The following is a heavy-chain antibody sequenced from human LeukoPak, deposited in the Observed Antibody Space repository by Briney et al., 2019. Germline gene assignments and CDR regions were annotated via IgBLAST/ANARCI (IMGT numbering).Heavy chain of an antibody. J-gene: IGHJ4*02. CDR1: GFTFDDYA. D-gene: IGHD1-26*01. Sequence: GGSLRLSCAASGFTFDDYAMHWVRQAPGKGLEWVSGISWNSGSIGYADSVKGRFTISRDNAKNSLYLQMNSLRAEDTAVYYCARDSTGATPFDYWGQGTLVTVSS. CDR2: ISWNSGSI. V-gene: IGHV3-9*01. CDR3: ARDSTGATPFDY.